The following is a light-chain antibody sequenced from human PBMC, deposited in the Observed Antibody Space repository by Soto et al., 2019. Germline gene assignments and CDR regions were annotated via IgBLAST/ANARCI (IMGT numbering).Light chain of an antibody. CDR3: NSFTTSSTRI. V-gene: IGLV2-14*01. CDR2: GVN. CDR1: SSDVGGYNY. J-gene: IGLJ2*01. Sequence: QSALTQPASVSGSPGQSITISCTGTSSDVGGYNYISWYQQHPGKVPKLLIYGVNNRPSGVSIRFSGSKSGNTASLTISGLQAEDEADYYCNSFTTSSTRIFGGGTKLTVL.